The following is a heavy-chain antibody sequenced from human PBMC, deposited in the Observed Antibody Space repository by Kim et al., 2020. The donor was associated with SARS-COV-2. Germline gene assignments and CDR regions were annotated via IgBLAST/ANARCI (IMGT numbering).Heavy chain of an antibody. CDR1: GGSFSDYF. Sequence: SETLSLTCALYGGSFSDYFSTWTRQPPGKGLEWIAEINQRGGTDYNPSLKSRVTISIDTSNNQFSLKLSSLTAADTATYYCARGRNSGPTWYFDLWGRGSLVIASS. CDR3: ARGRNSGPTWYFDL. CDR2: INQRGGT. J-gene: IGHJ2*01. V-gene: IGHV4-34*01. D-gene: IGHD7-27*01.